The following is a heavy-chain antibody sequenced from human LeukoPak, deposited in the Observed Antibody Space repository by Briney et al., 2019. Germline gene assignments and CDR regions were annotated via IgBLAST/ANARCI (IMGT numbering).Heavy chain of an antibody. CDR3: ARPPSSYSSSWPNDDAFDI. D-gene: IGHD6-13*01. CDR2: IKSKTDGGTT. Sequence: GGSLRLSCAASGFTFSNAWMSWVRQAPGKGLEWVGRIKSKTDGGTTDYAAPVKGRFTISRDDSKNTLYLQMNSLKTEDTAMYYCARPPSSYSSSWPNDDAFDIWGQGTMVTVSS. CDR1: GFTFSNAW. V-gene: IGHV3-15*01. J-gene: IGHJ3*02.